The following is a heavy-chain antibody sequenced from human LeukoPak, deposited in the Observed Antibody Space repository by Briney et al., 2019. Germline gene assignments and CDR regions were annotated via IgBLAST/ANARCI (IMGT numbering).Heavy chain of an antibody. J-gene: IGHJ4*02. CDR3: GRGGLTGQMAAFDY. D-gene: IGHD3-9*01. CDR1: GFTFSSYW. V-gene: IGHV3-74*01. Sequence: GGSLRPSCAASGFTFSSYWMHWVRQAPGKGLEWVSRINSDGGSTTYADSVKGRFTISRDNAKNTMYLQMSSLRADDSAVYYCGRGGLTGQMAAFDYWGQGALVTVST. CDR2: INSDGGST.